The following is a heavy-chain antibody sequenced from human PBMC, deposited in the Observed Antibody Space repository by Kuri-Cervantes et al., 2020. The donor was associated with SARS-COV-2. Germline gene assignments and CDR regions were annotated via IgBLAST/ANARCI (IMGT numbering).Heavy chain of an antibody. D-gene: IGHD6-13*01. CDR2: INPNSGGT. Sequence: ASVKVSCKASGYTFTGYFMHWVRQAPGEGLEWMGWINPNSGGTNYAQKFQGRVTMTRDTSISTAYMELSRLRSDDTAVYYCARGGGYSSSYYYYMDVWGKGTTVTVSS. J-gene: IGHJ6*03. CDR3: ARGGGYSSSYYYYMDV. V-gene: IGHV1-2*02. CDR1: GYTFTGYF.